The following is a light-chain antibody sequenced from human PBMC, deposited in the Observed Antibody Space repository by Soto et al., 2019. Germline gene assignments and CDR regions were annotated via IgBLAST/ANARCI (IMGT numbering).Light chain of an antibody. CDR3: QQRSNLPRT. J-gene: IGKJ1*01. Sequence: VMTQSPDTLSVSPGERATLSFRASESVSRNLAWYQQKPGQAPRLLIYDASNRATGIPARFSGSGSGTDFTLTISSLEPEDFAVYYCQQRSNLPRTFGQGTKVDI. CDR1: ESVSRN. V-gene: IGKV3-11*01. CDR2: DAS.